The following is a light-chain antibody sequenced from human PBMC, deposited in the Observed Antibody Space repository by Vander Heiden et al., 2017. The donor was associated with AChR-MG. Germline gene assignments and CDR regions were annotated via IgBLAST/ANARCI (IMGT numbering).Light chain of an antibody. Sequence: SYELTQPPSVSVSPGQPARITCSGDKLGDKYACWYQQKPGQSPGLVIYQDSKRPSGIPERFSGSNSGNTATLTISGTQAMDEAYYYCQAWDSSTVGCGGGTKLTVL. CDR2: QDS. V-gene: IGLV3-1*01. CDR3: QAWDSSTVG. J-gene: IGLJ2*01. CDR1: KLGDKY.